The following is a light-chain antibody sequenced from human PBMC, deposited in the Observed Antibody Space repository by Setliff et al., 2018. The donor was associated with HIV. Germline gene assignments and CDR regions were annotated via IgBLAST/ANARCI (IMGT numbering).Light chain of an antibody. CDR3: CSYAGNSGYV. CDR1: NSDVGGYNH. J-gene: IGLJ1*01. Sequence: QSALAQPRSVSGSPEKSVTISCTGTNSDVGGYNHVSWYQQHPGKAPKLLIYDVTNRPSGVPDRFSGSKSGNTASLTISGLQAEDEADYYCCSYAGNSGYVFGTGTKGTV. CDR2: DVT. V-gene: IGLV2-11*01.